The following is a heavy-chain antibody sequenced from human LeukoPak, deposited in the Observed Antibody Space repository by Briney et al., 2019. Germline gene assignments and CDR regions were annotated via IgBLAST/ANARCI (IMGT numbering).Heavy chain of an antibody. CDR3: AKGTGKYSSGWTDY. J-gene: IGHJ4*02. CDR2: IRYDGSNK. V-gene: IGHV3-30*02. Sequence: GGSLRLSCAASGFTFSSYGMHWVRQAPGKGLEWVAFIRYDGSNKYYADSVKGRFTISRENSKNTLYLQMNSLRAEDTAVYYCAKGTGKYSSGWTDYWGQGTLVTVSS. CDR1: GFTFSSYG. D-gene: IGHD6-19*01.